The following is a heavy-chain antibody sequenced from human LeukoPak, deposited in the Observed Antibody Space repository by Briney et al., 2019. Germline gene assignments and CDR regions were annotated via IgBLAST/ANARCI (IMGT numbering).Heavy chain of an antibody. Sequence: PGGSLRLSCAASGFTFSSYAMSWVRQAPGKGLEWVSAISGSGGSTYYADSVKGRFTISRDNSKNTLYLRMNSLRAEDTAVYYCAKAMVRGVSAYGMDVWGQGTTVTVSS. CDR3: AKAMVRGVSAYGMDV. V-gene: IGHV3-23*01. D-gene: IGHD3-10*01. J-gene: IGHJ6*02. CDR2: ISGSGGST. CDR1: GFTFSSYA.